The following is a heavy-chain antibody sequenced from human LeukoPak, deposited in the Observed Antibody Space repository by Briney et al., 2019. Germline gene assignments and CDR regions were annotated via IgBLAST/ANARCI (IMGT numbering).Heavy chain of an antibody. V-gene: IGHV3-23*01. D-gene: IGHD2-15*01. CDR1: GFTFSSYA. Sequence: GGSLRLSCAVSGFTFSSYAMSWVRQAPGKGLEWVSAISGSGGSTYYADSVKGRFTISRDNSKNTLYLQMNSLRAEDTAVYYCAKSLYFGSGYYYYYGMDVWGQGTTVTVSS. J-gene: IGHJ6*02. CDR2: ISGSGGST. CDR3: AKSLYFGSGYYYYYGMDV.